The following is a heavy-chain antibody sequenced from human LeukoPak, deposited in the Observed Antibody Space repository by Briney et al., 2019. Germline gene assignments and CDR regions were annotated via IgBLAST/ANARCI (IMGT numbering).Heavy chain of an antibody. D-gene: IGHD3-16*01. CDR3: ATIGGVTPDY. J-gene: IGHJ4*02. V-gene: IGHV1-24*01. CDR2: FDPEDGEI. Sequence: ASVKVSFKVSRNTLTELSIHWVRQAPGKGLEWMGGFDPEDGEIIYAQNLEGRVIMTEDTSRDTAYMELSSLRSEDTAVYYCATIGGVTPDYWGQGTPVTVSS. CDR1: RNTLTELS.